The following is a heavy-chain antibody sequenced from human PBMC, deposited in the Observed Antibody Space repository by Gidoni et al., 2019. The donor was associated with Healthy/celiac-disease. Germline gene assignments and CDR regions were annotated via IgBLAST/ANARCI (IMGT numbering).Heavy chain of an antibody. CDR2: IYYSGST. CDR3: ARLSVWWSYRLSGLDY. Sequence: QLQLQESGPGLVKPSGTLSPTCTVSGGSISSSSYYRRWSRQPPGKGREWIGSIYYSGSTYYNPSLKSRVTISVDTSKNQFSLKLSSVTAADTAVYYCARLSVWWSYRLSGLDYWGQGTLVTVSS. V-gene: IGHV4-39*01. J-gene: IGHJ4*02. D-gene: IGHD3-16*02. CDR1: GGSISSSSYY.